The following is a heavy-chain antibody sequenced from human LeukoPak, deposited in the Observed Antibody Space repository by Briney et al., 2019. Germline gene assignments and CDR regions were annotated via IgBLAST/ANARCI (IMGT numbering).Heavy chain of an antibody. CDR2: INHSGST. CDR1: GGSFSGYY. D-gene: IGHD2-15*01. J-gene: IGHJ5*02. CDR3: ARDVDATSGWFDP. Sequence: SETLSLTCAVYGGSFSGYYWSWIRQPPGKGLEWIGEINHSGSTNYNPSLKSRVTISVDTSKNQFSLKLSSVTAADTAVYYCARDVDATSGWFDPWGQGTLVTVSS. V-gene: IGHV4-34*01.